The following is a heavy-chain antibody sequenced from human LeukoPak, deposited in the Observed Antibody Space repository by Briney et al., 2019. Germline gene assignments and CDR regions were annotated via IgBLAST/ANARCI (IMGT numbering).Heavy chain of an antibody. CDR2: ISGSGGST. CDR1: GFTFSTSW. V-gene: IGHV3-23*01. J-gene: IGHJ2*01. Sequence: GGSLRLSCAASGFTFSTSWMSWVRQAPGKGLEWVSAISGSGGSTYYADSVKGRFTISRDNSKNTLYLQMNSLRAEDTAVYYCAKGYYYGSGRPYWYFDLWGRGTLVTVSS. CDR3: AKGYYYGSGRPYWYFDL. D-gene: IGHD3-10*01.